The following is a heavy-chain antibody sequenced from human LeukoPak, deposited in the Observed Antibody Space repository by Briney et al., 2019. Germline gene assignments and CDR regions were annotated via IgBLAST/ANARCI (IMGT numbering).Heavy chain of an antibody. CDR3: AKSPRRGPDSS. D-gene: IGHD6-13*01. CDR2: ISGSGGST. V-gene: IGHV3-23*01. J-gene: IGHJ4*02. CDR1: GFTFSRYW. Sequence: PGGSLRLSCAASGFTFSRYWMHWVRQAPGKGLEWVSAISGSGGSTYYADSVKGRFTISRDNSKNTLYLQMNSLRAEDTAVYYCAKSPRRGPDSSWGQGTLVTVSS.